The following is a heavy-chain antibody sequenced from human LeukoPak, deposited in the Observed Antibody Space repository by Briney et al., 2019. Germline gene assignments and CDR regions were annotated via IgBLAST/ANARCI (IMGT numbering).Heavy chain of an antibody. CDR1: GFTFSSYS. V-gene: IGHV3-21*06. Sequence: GGSLRLSCAASGFTFSSYSMNWVRQAPGKGLEWVSSITSRSSYIYYADSVKGRFTISRDNAKNSLYLQMNSLRDEDTAVYYCAREESDAFDIWGQGTMVTVSS. CDR2: ITSRSSYI. CDR3: AREESDAFDI. J-gene: IGHJ3*02.